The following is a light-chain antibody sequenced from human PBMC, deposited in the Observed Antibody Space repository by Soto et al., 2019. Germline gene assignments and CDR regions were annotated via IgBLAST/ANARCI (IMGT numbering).Light chain of an antibody. V-gene: IGKV2-28*01. CDR1: QSLLHSNGYNY. Sequence: DIVMTQSPLSLPVTPGEPASISCRSSQSLLHSNGYNYLDWYLQKPGQSPQLLIYLGSNRASGVPDRFSGSGSGTDFTLKNRRVDAEGVGVYYCMPALQTPITFGPVTKVDIK. J-gene: IGKJ3*01. CDR3: MPALQTPIT. CDR2: LGS.